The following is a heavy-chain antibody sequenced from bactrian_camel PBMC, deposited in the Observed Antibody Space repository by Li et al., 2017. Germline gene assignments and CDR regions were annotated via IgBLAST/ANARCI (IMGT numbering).Heavy chain of an antibody. Sequence: VQLVESGGGLVQPGGSLRLSCEASGFTFSFYYIGWVRQAPGKGMECVSSLYSDTSATYYADSVKGRFTISQDNAKNTLYLQMNSLKPEDAAMYYCALHGWWRDCGRIQYYIWGQGTQVTVS. CDR2: LYSDTSAT. CDR1: GFTFSFYY. J-gene: IGHJ4*01. CDR3: ALHGWWRDCGRIQYYI. V-gene: IGHV3-2*01. D-gene: IGHD7*01.